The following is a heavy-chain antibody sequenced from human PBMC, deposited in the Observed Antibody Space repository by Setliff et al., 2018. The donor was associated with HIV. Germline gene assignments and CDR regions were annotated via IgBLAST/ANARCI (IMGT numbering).Heavy chain of an antibody. Sequence: GGSLRLSCAASGFAFSSYGMHWVRQAPGKGLEWVAVISYDGSNKYYADSVKGRFTISRDNSKNTLHLQMNSLRAEDTAVYYCAKEHYERSGFSNWGQGTLVTVSS. J-gene: IGHJ4*02. D-gene: IGHD3-22*01. CDR1: GFAFSSYG. CDR2: ISYDGSNK. CDR3: AKEHYERSGFSN. V-gene: IGHV3-30*18.